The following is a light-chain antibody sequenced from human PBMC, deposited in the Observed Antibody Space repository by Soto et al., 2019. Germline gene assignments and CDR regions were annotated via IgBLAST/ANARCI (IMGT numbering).Light chain of an antibody. Sequence: EVVLTQSPGTLSLSPGARATLSCRASQSVNDNHLAWYQQKGGQAPRLLIYGASTRATGVPERFSGSGFGNPCSPFINRLEPEDFALYYCQLYVRSPPGGPFGPGTTV. CDR1: QSVNDNH. V-gene: IGKV3-20*01. CDR3: QLYVRSPPGGP. CDR2: GAS. J-gene: IGKJ3*01.